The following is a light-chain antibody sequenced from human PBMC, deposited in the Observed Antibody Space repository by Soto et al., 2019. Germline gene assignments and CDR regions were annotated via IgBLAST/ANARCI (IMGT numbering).Light chain of an antibody. CDR3: CSYAGRTTLRYV. J-gene: IGLJ1*01. Sequence: QSALTQPASVSGSPGQSITISCTGTSSDVGSYNLVSWYQQHPGKAPKLMIYEVSKRPSGVSNRYSGSKSGNTASLTISGLQAEDEADYYGCSYAGRTTLRYVFGTGTKLTVL. V-gene: IGLV2-23*02. CDR2: EVS. CDR1: SSDVGSYNL.